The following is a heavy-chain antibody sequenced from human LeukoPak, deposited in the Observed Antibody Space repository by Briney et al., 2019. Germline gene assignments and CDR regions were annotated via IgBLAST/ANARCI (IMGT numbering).Heavy chain of an antibody. CDR2: INHSGST. CDR1: GGSFSGYY. D-gene: IGHD3-22*01. J-gene: IGHJ4*02. Sequence: SETLSLTCAVYGGSFSGYYWSCIRQPPRKGLEWVGEINHSGSTNYNPSLQSRVTISVETSENQFSLKLSSMAAADTAVYYCARAEYYCDSSGYYVLAYWGQGTVVTVSS. V-gene: IGHV4-34*01. CDR3: ARAEYYCDSSGYYVLAY.